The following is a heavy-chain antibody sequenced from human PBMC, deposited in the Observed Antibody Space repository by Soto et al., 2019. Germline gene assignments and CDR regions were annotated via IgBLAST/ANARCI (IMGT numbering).Heavy chain of an antibody. CDR2: VYRDGTT. D-gene: IGHD3-22*01. CDR3: ARDPAHSSGHY. J-gene: IGHJ4*02. V-gene: IGHV3-53*01. Sequence: EVQLVESGGGLIQPGGSLRLSCAASGFTVSNSCMSWVRQAPGKGLEWVSLVYRDGTTYYADSVKGRCTISRDKSKNTLYLQMHSLRAEDTAVYYCARDPAHSSGHYWGQGTLVTVSS. CDR1: GFTVSNSC.